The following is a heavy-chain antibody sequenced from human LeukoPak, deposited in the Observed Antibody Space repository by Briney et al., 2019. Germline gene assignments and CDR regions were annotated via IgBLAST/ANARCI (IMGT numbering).Heavy chain of an antibody. Sequence: ASVKVCCKASGYTFTGYYMHWVRQAPGQGLEWMGWINPNSGGTNYAQKFQGRVTMTRDTSISTAYMELSRLRSDDTAVYCCARDLAVASFDYWGQGTLVTVSS. CDR1: GYTFTGYY. CDR2: INPNSGGT. V-gene: IGHV1-2*02. CDR3: ARDLAVASFDY. J-gene: IGHJ4*02. D-gene: IGHD6-19*01.